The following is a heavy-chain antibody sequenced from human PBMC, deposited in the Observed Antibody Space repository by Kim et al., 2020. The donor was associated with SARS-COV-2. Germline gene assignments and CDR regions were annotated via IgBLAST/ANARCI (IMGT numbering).Heavy chain of an antibody. D-gene: IGHD2-15*01. J-gene: IGHJ4*02. CDR3: ARDRGYCSGGSCYSIFDY. Sequence: GGSLRLSCAASGVSFNNYWMGWVRQAPGKGLEWVAHIKEDGSEKYHVDSVEGRFTISRDNAKNSLYLQMNSLRAEDTAIYYCARDRGYCSGGSCYSIFDYWGQGTQVTVSS. CDR2: IKEDGSEK. V-gene: IGHV3-7*03. CDR1: GVSFNNYW.